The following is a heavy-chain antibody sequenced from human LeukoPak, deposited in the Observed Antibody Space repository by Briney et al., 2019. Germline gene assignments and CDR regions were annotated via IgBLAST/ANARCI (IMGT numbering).Heavy chain of an antibody. V-gene: IGHV3-23*01. D-gene: IGHD3-10*01. J-gene: IGHJ4*02. Sequence: GRSLRLSCVASGFTFSSYAMGWVRQAPGKGLEWVSVIGGSGVYTYYADSVKGRFTISRDSSRNTLYLQMSSLRAEDTAVYYCAKRRGEDRAFDYWGQGTLVTVSS. CDR3: AKRRGEDRAFDY. CDR1: GFTFSSYA. CDR2: IGGSGVYT.